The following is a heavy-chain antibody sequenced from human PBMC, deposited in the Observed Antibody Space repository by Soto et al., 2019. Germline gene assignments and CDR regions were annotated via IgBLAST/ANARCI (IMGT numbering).Heavy chain of an antibody. CDR2: VNPNSGGT. Sequence: QVQLVQSGAEVKKPGASVKVSCKASGYTFTGYYMHWVRQAPGQGLEWMGWVNPNSGGTNYAQKFQGWVTMTRDTSISTAYMELSRLRSDDTAVYYCARASVDTAMLPFDYWGQGTLVTVSS. CDR3: ARASVDTAMLPFDY. D-gene: IGHD5-18*01. V-gene: IGHV1-2*04. J-gene: IGHJ4*02. CDR1: GYTFTGYY.